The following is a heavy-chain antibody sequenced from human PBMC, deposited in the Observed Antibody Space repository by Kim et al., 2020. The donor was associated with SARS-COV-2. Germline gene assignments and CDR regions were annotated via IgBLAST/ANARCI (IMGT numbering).Heavy chain of an antibody. CDR3: ARCRVVAATNWFDP. Sequence: SETLSLTCTVSGGSTSSGSYYWSWIRQPAGKGLEWIGRIYTSGSTNYNPSLKSRVTISVDTSKNQFSLKLSPVTAADTAVYYCARCRVVAATNWFDPWGQGTLVTVSS. J-gene: IGHJ5*02. CDR1: GGSTSSGSYY. V-gene: IGHV4-61*02. D-gene: IGHD2-15*01. CDR2: IYTSGST.